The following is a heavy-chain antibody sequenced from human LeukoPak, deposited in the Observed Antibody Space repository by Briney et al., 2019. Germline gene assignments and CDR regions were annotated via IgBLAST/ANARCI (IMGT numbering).Heavy chain of an antibody. Sequence: SETLSLTCAVSGGSISSGIWWSWVRQPPGKGLEWIGEIYHSGSTNYNPSLKSRVAISVDKSKNQFSLNLSSVTAADTAVYFCARDAYSSGSDTFDIWGRGTMVTVSS. V-gene: IGHV4-4*02. CDR3: ARDAYSSGSDTFDI. CDR1: GGSISSGIW. J-gene: IGHJ3*02. CDR2: IYHSGST. D-gene: IGHD6-19*01.